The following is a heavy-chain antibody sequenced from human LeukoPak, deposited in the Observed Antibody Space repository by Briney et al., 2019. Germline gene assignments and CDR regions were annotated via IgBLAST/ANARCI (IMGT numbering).Heavy chain of an antibody. Sequence: SETLSLTCTVSGGSISTSNYWGWIRQPPGKGLEWIGNIFYSGSTYYSPSLKSRVTISLDTSRNQFSLKLNSVTAADTAVYYCAKSNGYGLVDIWGQGTMVTVSS. D-gene: IGHD3-10*01. V-gene: IGHV4-39*07. CDR2: IFYSGST. CDR1: GGSISTSNY. J-gene: IGHJ3*02. CDR3: AKSNGYGLVDI.